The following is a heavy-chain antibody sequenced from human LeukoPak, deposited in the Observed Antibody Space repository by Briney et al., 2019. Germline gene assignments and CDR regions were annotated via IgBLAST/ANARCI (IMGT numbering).Heavy chain of an antibody. CDR2: IIPIFGTA. CDR3: ARPNMVRGAQGAFDI. CDR1: GGTFSSYA. D-gene: IGHD3-10*01. J-gene: IGHJ3*02. V-gene: IGHV1-69*05. Sequence: GASVKVSCKASGGTFSSYAISWVRQAPGQGLEWMGRIIPIFGTANYAQKFQGRVTITTDESTSTAYMELSSLRSEDTAVYYCARPNMVRGAQGAFDIWGQGTMVTVSS.